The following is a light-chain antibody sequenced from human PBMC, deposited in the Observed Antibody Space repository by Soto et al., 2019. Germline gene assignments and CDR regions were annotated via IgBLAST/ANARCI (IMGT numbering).Light chain of an antibody. CDR2: KAS. V-gene: IGKV1-5*03. CDR3: QQYDSYSWT. CDR1: QSFNTW. Sequence: DIQMTQSPSTLSASVGDRVTITCRASQSFNTWLAWYQQKPGKAPNLLIYKASSLASGVPSRFSGSGSGTEFTLTISSLQPDDFATYYCQQYDSYSWTFGQGTKVDNK. J-gene: IGKJ1*01.